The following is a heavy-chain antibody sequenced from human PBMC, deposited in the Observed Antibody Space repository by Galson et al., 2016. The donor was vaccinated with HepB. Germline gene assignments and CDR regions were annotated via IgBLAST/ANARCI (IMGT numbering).Heavy chain of an antibody. CDR2: ISPTSSDI. Sequence: SLRLSCAASGFTFSNYYMSWIRQAPGKGLEWVSFISPTSSDINYADSVMGRFSISRDNAKNSLYLKMNTLGAEDTAVYYCASPRGRFSVHTFDLWGQGTMVTVSS. CDR3: ASPRGRFSVHTFDL. J-gene: IGHJ3*01. V-gene: IGHV3-11*06. CDR1: GFTFSNYY. D-gene: IGHD1-26*01.